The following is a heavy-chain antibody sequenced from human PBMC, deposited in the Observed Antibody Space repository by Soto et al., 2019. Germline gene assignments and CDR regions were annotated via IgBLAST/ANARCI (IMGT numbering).Heavy chain of an antibody. CDR2: LNPGNGNT. D-gene: IGHD2-21*01. Sequence: QVQLVQSGAEVKEPGASVKVSCRASGYTFTNYAIHWVRQAPGQRLEWMGWLNPGNGNTKYPQKFQGRVTITRDTSASTAYMFLSSLRSEDTAVYYCARDQGIPYCGGDCYSDWYFALWGRGTLVTVSS. V-gene: IGHV1-3*01. CDR3: ARDQGIPYCGGDCYSDWYFAL. CDR1: GYTFTNYA. J-gene: IGHJ2*01.